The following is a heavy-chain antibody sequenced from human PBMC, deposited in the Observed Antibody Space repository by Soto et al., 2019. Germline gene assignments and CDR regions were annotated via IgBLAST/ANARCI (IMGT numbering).Heavy chain of an antibody. CDR1: GFSLSTSGVG. CDR2: LYWDDDK. J-gene: IGHJ3*02. D-gene: IGHD3-22*01. CDR3: ALSRGMIVVVIGAFDI. V-gene: IGHV2-5*02. Sequence: QITLKESGPTLVKPTQTLTLTCTFSGFSLSTSGVGVGWIRQPPGKALEWLALLYWDDDKRYSPSLKSRLTTTTDTSKNQVVLTMTNMDPVDTATYYCALSRGMIVVVIGAFDIWGQGTMVTVSS.